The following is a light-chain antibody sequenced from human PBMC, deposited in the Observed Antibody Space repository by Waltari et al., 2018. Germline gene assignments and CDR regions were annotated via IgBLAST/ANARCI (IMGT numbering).Light chain of an antibody. J-gene: IGLJ3*02. Sequence: QLVLTQSPSASASLGASVKLTCTLSSGHSSNVLAWLQQQPEKGPRYLMKVNRDGSHSKGDEIPDRFSGSSSGAERYLTISSLQSEDEADYYCQTGGHGTWVFGGGTKLTVL. CDR3: QTGGHGTWV. CDR2: VNRDGSH. CDR1: SGHSSNV. V-gene: IGLV4-69*01.